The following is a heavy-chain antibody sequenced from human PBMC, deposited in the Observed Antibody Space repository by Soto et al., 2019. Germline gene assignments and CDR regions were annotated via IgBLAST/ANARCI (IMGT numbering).Heavy chain of an antibody. CDR2: IYHSGST. V-gene: IGHV4-31*03. CDR1: GDSIASHDYY. Sequence: QVQLQESGPGLVKPSQTLSLTCIVSGDSIASHDYYWSWIRLLPGKGLEWIGQIYHSGSTSYNPSLKSRLEIAVDTSKKQFSLRLTSVTAADTAVYYCARDRGGEVLKRSGMDGWGQGTTVTVSS. CDR3: ARDRGGEVLKRSGMDG. J-gene: IGHJ6*02. D-gene: IGHD3-10*01.